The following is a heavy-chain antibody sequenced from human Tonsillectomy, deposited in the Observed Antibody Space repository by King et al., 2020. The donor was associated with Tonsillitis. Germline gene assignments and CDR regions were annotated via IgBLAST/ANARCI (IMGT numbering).Heavy chain of an antibody. Sequence: QLVQSGGGVVQPGRSLRLSCAASGFTFSSHAMHWVRQAPGKGLEWVAVIANDGRFKYHADSVKGRFTISRDNSENTLSLQMSSLRAEDTALYYCAKESVGIGVGAFDVWGHGTLITVS. J-gene: IGHJ3*01. CDR2: IANDGRFK. CDR1: GFTFSSHA. V-gene: IGHV3-30*04. CDR3: AKESVGIGVGAFDV. D-gene: IGHD3-3*01.